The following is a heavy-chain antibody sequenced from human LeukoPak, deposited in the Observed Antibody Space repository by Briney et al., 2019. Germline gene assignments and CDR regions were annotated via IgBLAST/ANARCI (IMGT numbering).Heavy chain of an antibody. D-gene: IGHD5-12*01. J-gene: IGHJ4*02. CDR1: GGSISSSSYY. CDR3: ARRTLSGGASIDY. CDR2: IYYSGST. V-gene: IGHV4-39*01. Sequence: SETLSLTCTVSGGSISSSSYYWGWIRQPPGKGLEWIGSIYYSGSTYYNPSLKSRVTISVDTSKNQFSLKLSSVTAADTAVYYCARRTLSGGASIDYWGQGTLVTVSS.